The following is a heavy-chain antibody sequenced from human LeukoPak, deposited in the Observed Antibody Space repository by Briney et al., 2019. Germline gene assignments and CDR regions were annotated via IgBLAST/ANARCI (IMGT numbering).Heavy chain of an antibody. J-gene: IGHJ6*03. D-gene: IGHD6-19*01. CDR3: ARDKRVAVAGTYIYYYYMDV. Sequence: SETLSLTCTVSGGSISNYYWSWIRQPPGKRLEWIGYIFSSGSTKYNPSLKSQVTISLDTSKNQFSLKLSSVTAADTAVYYCARDKRVAVAGTYIYYYYMDVWGNGTTVTISS. V-gene: IGHV4-59*12. CDR2: IFSSGST. CDR1: GGSISNYY.